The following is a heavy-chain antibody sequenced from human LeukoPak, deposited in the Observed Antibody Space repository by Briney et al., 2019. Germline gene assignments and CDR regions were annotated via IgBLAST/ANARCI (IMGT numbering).Heavy chain of an antibody. J-gene: IGHJ6*03. CDR1: GYTFTGYY. CDR3: ARALGYCTNGVCYTYYMDV. V-gene: IGHV1-2*02. CDR2: INPNSGGT. Sequence: ASVKVSCMASGYTFTGYYMHWVRQAPGQGLEWMGWINPNSGGTNYAQKFQGRVTMTRDTSISTAYMELSRLRSDDTAVYYCARALGYCTNGVCYTYYMDVWGKGTTVTVSS. D-gene: IGHD2-8*01.